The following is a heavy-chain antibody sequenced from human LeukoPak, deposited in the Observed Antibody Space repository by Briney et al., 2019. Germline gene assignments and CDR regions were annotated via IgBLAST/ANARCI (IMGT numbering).Heavy chain of an antibody. Sequence: ASVKVSCKASGGTFSSYAISWVRQAPGQGLEWMGGIIPIFGTANYAQKVQGRVTITADESTSTAYMELSSLRSEDTAVYYCARSRYYYYYMDVWGKGTTVTVSS. V-gene: IGHV1-69*13. J-gene: IGHJ6*03. CDR2: IIPIFGTA. CDR1: GGTFSSYA. CDR3: ARSRYYYYYMDV.